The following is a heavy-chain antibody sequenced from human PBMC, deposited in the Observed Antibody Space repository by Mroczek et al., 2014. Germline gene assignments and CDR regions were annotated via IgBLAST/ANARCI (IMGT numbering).Heavy chain of an antibody. D-gene: IGHD3-3*01. V-gene: IGHV3-30-3*01. CDR2: ISYDGSNK. Sequence: QVQLVQSGGGVVQPGRSLRLSCAASGFTFSSYAMHWVRQAPGKGLEWVAVISYDGSNKYYADSVKGRFTISRDNSKNTLYLQMNSLRAEDTAVYYCASPSLGYDFWSGYYGSSPDYWGQGTPGHRL. CDR1: GFTFSSYA. J-gene: IGHJ4*02. CDR3: ASPSLGYDFWSGYYGSSPDY.